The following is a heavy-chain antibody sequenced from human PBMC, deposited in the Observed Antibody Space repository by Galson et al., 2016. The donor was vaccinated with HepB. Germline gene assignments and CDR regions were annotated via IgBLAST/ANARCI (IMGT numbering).Heavy chain of an antibody. Sequence: SVKVSCKASGGTFSNYAISWVRQAPGQGLEWMGGIIPMFGTTDYVQKFQGRVTITADESTSTAFMELSTLRSDDTAVYYCARSPGRMVATVRHDSYYFGMDVWGPGTTVTVFS. CDR1: GGTFSNYA. D-gene: IGHD5-12*01. V-gene: IGHV1-69*13. CDR2: IIPMFGTT. CDR3: ARSPGRMVATVRHDSYYFGMDV. J-gene: IGHJ6*02.